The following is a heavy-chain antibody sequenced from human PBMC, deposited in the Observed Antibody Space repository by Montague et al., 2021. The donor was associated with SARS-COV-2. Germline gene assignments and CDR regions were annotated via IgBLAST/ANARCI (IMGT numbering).Heavy chain of an antibody. CDR1: GFTFSNYW. J-gene: IGHJ4*02. Sequence: YRSLSCVASGFTFSNYWMNWSRQAPGKGLEWVASIKPDGSGQNYVDSVKGRFTISRDNAKKSLYLQMNSLRVDDTAVYYCARSLFSSGSFWGQGTLVTVSS. CDR3: ARSLFSSGSF. V-gene: IGHV3-7*01. D-gene: IGHD3-10*01. CDR2: IKPDGSGQ.